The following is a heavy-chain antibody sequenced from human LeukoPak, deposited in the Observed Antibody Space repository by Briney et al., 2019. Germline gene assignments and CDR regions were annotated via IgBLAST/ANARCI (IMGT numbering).Heavy chain of an antibody. D-gene: IGHD2-2*02. CDR1: GFTFSSYS. J-gene: IGHJ4*02. CDR3: ARDRYCSSTSCYRPFDY. V-gene: IGHV3-21*01. Sequence: PGGSLRLSCAASGFTFSSYSMNWVRQAPGKGLEWVSSISSSSSYIYYADSVKGRFTISRDNAKNSLYLQMNSLRAEDTAVYYCARDRYCSSTSCYRPFDYWGQGTLVTVSS. CDR2: ISSSSSYI.